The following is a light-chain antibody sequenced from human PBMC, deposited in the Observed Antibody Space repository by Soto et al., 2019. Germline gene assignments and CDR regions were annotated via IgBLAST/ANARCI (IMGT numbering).Light chain of an antibody. J-gene: IGKJ3*01. CDR2: TAS. CDR1: QDIRNE. CDR3: LQDYSYPRT. Sequence: ALQMTQSPSSLSASVGDRVTIACRASQDIRNELGWYQQKPGEAPKLLIYTASTLQRGVPSRFRGSGSGTDFTLTISSLQPEDFATYYCLQDYSYPRTFGPGTKVDVK. V-gene: IGKV1-6*01.